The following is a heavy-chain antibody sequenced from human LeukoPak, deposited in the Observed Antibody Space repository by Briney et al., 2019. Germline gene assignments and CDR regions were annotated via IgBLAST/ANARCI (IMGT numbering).Heavy chain of an antibody. CDR2: INPKTDGT. CDR3: ARVFAYFQGDYFDY. CDR1: GYTFTGYY. J-gene: IGHJ4*02. V-gene: IGHV1-2*02. D-gene: IGHD3-3*01. Sequence: PGASVTVSCKASGYTFTGYYMHWVRQAPGQGVEWMGWINPKTDGTNYAQKFQERVTITRDTTIRTAYMELSMLRSDDTAVYYCARVFAYFQGDYFDYWGEGTLVTVSS.